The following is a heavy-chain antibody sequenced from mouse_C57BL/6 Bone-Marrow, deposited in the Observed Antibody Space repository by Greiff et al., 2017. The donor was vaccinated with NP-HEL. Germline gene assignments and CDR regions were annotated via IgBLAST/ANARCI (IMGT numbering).Heavy chain of an antibody. Sequence: SGAELVRPGSSVKMSCKTSGYTFTSYGINWVKQRPGQGLEWIGYIYIGKGYTEYNEKFKGKATLTSDTSSSTAYMQLSSLTSEDSAIYLCARRGGDYWGQGTTLTVSS. CDR1: GYTFTSYG. CDR2: IYIGKGYT. CDR3: ARRGGDY. J-gene: IGHJ2*01. V-gene: IGHV1-58*01.